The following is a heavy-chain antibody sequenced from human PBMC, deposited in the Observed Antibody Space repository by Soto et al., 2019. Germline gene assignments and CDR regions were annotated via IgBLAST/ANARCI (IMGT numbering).Heavy chain of an antibody. CDR3: AKQGGRGWYGDYQYYMDV. Sequence: EVQLLESGGGLVQPGGSLRLSCAASEFTFSSYAMTWVRQAPGKGLEWVSSISGSGGTTYSPDSVKGRFTIFRDNSKNTLYLQMNRLTAEDTAVSYCAKQGGRGWYGDYQYYMDVWGKGTTVTVSS. J-gene: IGHJ6*03. CDR2: ISGSGGTT. CDR1: EFTFSSYA. D-gene: IGHD6-19*01. V-gene: IGHV3-23*01.